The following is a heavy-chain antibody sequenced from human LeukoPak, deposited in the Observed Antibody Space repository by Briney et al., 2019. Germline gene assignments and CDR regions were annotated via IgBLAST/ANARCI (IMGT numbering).Heavy chain of an antibody. Sequence: GGSLRLSCTTSGFTFGDHGVSWFRQAPGKGPEWISFIKTKTFGGTTEYAASVKGRFTISRDDSTGIAYLQVDSLRSDDTAVYYCSRGVIVGAAYFDYWGQGTLVTVSS. CDR3: SRGVIVGAAYFDY. D-gene: IGHD1-26*01. CDR2: IKTKTFGGTT. CDR1: GFTFGDHG. V-gene: IGHV3-49*03. J-gene: IGHJ4*02.